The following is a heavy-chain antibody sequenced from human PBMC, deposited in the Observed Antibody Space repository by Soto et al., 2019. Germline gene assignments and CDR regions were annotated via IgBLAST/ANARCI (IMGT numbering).Heavy chain of an antibody. D-gene: IGHD4-4*01. CDR1: GYTLTELS. V-gene: IGHV1-24*01. CDR3: ATKGRDSIYVGAFDI. CDR2: FDPEDGET. J-gene: IGHJ3*02. Sequence: ASVKVSCKVSGYTLTELSMHGVRQAPGKELEWMGGFDPEDGETIYAQKFQGRVTMTEDTSTDTAYMELSSLRSEDTAVYYCATKGRDSIYVGAFDIWGQGTMVTVSS.